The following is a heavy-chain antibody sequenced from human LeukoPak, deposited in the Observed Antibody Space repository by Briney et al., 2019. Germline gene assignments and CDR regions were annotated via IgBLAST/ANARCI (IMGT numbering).Heavy chain of an antibody. CDR2: IYSGGST. V-gene: IGHV3-53*01. D-gene: IGHD6-19*01. CDR1: GFTVSRNY. CDR3: AKTEQWLVTGFDY. J-gene: IGHJ4*02. Sequence: PGGSLRLSCAASGFTVSRNYMSWVRQAPGKGLEWVSVIYSGGSTYYADSVKGRFTISRDNSKNTLYLQMNSLRAEDTAVYYCAKTEQWLVTGFDYWGQGTLVTVSS.